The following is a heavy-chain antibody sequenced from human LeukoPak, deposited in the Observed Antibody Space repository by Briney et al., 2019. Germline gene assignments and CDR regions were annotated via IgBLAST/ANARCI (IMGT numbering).Heavy chain of an antibody. CDR2: MNPSSGNT. CDR1: GYTFTNYE. J-gene: IGHJ4*02. CDR3: ARGGYFDWQTPFDY. Sequence: ASVKVSCKASGYTFTNYEINWVRQGTGQGLEWLGWMNPSSGNTGYAQKFQGRVTMTRNTSISTAYMELSSLRSEDTAVYYCARGGYFDWQTPFDYWGQGTLVTVSS. V-gene: IGHV1-8*01. D-gene: IGHD3-9*01.